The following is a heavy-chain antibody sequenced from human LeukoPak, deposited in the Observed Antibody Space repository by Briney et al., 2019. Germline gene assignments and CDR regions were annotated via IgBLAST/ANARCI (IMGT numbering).Heavy chain of an antibody. CDR3: ARAHTSNWYMDY. V-gene: IGHV4-59*02. D-gene: IGHD6-13*01. J-gene: IGHJ4*02. Sequence: SETLSLTCSVSGGSVSSNHWNWIRQPPGKGLEWIGYIFYSGSTNYNPSLKSRVTISVDTSENQLSLKLTSVTAADTALYYCARAHTSNWYMDYWGQGTLVTVSS. CDR1: GGSVSSNH. CDR2: IFYSGST.